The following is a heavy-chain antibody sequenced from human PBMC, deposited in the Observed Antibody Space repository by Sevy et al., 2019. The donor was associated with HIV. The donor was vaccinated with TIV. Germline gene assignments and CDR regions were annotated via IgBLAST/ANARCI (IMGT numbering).Heavy chain of an antibody. CDR2: INSDGSST. Sequence: GGSLRLSCAASGFTFSSYWMHWVRQAPGKGLVWVSRINSDGSSTSYADSVKGRFTISRDNATNKLYLQMNSLRAEYTAVYYCARDRSNYYDSSGYNYWGQGTLVTVSS. CDR3: ARDRSNYYDSSGYNY. J-gene: IGHJ4*02. D-gene: IGHD3-22*01. V-gene: IGHV3-74*01. CDR1: GFTFSSYW.